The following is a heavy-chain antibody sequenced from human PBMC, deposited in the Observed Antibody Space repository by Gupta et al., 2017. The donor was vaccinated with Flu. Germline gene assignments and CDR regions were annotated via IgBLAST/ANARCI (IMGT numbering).Heavy chain of an antibody. CDR3: ARDLNWAFIL. V-gene: IGHV3-48*02. D-gene: IGHD3-16*01. Sequence: EVQLVESGGNLVQPGGSLRLTCVMSGFTFSASHMNWIRQAPGKGLEWIAYIGSGGNTDYADSVRGRFTISRDNARDSLFLQMNSLRDEDTALYYCARDLNWAFILWGLGAQVTVSS. J-gene: IGHJ4*02. CDR1: GFTFSASH. CDR2: IGSGGNT.